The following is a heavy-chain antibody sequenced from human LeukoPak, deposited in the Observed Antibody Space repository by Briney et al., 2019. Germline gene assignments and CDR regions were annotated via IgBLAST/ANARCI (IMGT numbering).Heavy chain of an antibody. CDR2: ISGSGGST. CDR3: AKDFFVVPAAKFDY. V-gene: IGHV3-23*01. J-gene: IGHJ4*02. CDR1: GFTFSSYA. Sequence: GGSLRLSCAASGFTFSSYAMSWVRQAPGKGLEWVSAISGSGGSTYYADPVKGRFTISRDNSKNTLYLQMNSLRAEDTAVYYCAKDFFVVPAAKFDYWGQGTLVTVSS. D-gene: IGHD2-2*01.